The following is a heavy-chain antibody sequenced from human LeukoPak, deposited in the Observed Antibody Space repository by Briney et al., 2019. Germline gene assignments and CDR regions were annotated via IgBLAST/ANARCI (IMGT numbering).Heavy chain of an antibody. J-gene: IGHJ4*02. D-gene: IGHD1-1*01. CDR3: ARDRDGKDY. V-gene: IGHV3-7*03. CDR1: GFAFNTYW. CDR2: IGQDGTEK. Sequence: GGSLSLSCAASGFAFNTYWMSWVRQAPGKGLEWVANIGQDGTEKHHVDSVRGRFTISRDNAKNSVFLQMNSLRAEDTAVYYCARDRDGKDYWGQGTLVTVSS.